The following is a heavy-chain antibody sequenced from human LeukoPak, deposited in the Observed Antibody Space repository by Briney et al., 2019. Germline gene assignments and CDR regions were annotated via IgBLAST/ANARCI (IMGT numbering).Heavy chain of an antibody. CDR2: ISWNSGSI. D-gene: IGHD5-18*01. CDR3: AKKSFRSGYSYGTSFDY. J-gene: IGHJ4*02. V-gene: IGHV3-9*01. Sequence: GGSLRLSCAASGFTFDDYAMHWVRHAPGKGLEWVSGISWNSGSIGYADSVKGRFTISRDNAKNPLYLQMNSLRAEDTAVYYCAKKSFRSGYSYGTSFDYWGQGTLVTVSS. CDR1: GFTFDDYA.